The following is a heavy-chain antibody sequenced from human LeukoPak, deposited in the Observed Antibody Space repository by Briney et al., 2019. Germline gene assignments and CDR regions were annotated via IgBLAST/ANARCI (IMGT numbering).Heavy chain of an antibody. CDR3: ARAVAYYDILTGYQTLTYYYGMDV. V-gene: IGHV4-59*01. Sequence: SETLSLTCTVSGGSISSYYWSWIRQPPGKGLEWIGYIYYSGSTNYNPSLKSRVTISVDTSKNQFSLKLSSVTAADTAVYYCARAVAYYDILTGYQTLTYYYGMDVWGQGTTVTVSS. CDR1: GGSISSYY. D-gene: IGHD3-9*01. CDR2: IYYSGST. J-gene: IGHJ6*02.